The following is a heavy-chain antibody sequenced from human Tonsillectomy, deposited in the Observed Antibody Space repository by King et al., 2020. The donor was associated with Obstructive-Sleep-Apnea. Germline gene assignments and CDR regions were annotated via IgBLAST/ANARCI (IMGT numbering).Heavy chain of an antibody. CDR3: AREDYYYDTSGYFYDYFDY. D-gene: IGHD3-22*01. Sequence: VQLQQWGAGLLKPSETLSLTCTVYGGSFSGYYWSWISQPPGKGLEWIGEINHSGSTNYSPSLKSLVTISVETSNNQLSLKLSSVTAADTAVYYCAREDYYYDTSGYFYDYFDYWGQGTLVTVSS. CDR2: INHSGST. J-gene: IGHJ4*02. V-gene: IGHV4-34*01. CDR1: GGSFSGYY.